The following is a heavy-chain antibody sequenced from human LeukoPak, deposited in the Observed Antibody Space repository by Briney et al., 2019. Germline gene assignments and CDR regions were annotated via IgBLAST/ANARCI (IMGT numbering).Heavy chain of an antibody. CDR2: LNPNSGGT. CDR3: ARDDTVTTLPFDY. CDR1: GDTFTDFY. V-gene: IGHV1-2*06. D-gene: IGHD4-17*01. J-gene: IGHJ4*02. Sequence: ASVKVSCKASGDTFTDFYIHWVRQAPGQGLQWMGRLNPNSGGTENAQNFQGRVTMSRDTSISTAYMELIRLRADDTAVYYCARDDTVTTLPFDYWGQGTLVTVSS.